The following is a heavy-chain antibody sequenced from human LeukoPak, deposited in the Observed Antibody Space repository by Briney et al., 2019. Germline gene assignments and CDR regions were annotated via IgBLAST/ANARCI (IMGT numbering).Heavy chain of an antibody. CDR2: ISGSGGNT. CDR1: GFTFSSYA. J-gene: IGHJ4*02. CDR3: ARSGTGVFDY. Sequence: GGSLRLSCAASGFTFSSYAMSWVRQAPGKGLEWVSVISGSGGNTYYADSLKGRFTISRDNSKNTLYVQMNSLRAEDTAVYYCARSGTGVFDYWGQGTLVTVSS. V-gene: IGHV3-23*01. D-gene: IGHD3-10*01.